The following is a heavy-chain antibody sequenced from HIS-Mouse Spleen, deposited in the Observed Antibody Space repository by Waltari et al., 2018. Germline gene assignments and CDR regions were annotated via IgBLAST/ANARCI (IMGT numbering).Heavy chain of an antibody. CDR1: GGSISSYY. D-gene: IGHD3-3*01. V-gene: IGHV4-4*07. CDR3: ARDFHDFWSGYYGGDKKHDAFDI. Sequence: QVQLQESGPGLVKPSETLSLTCTVSGGSISSYYWSRIRPPAGTGLGWVGRIYTRWCNNHHPLLKSRVTMSVDTSKNQFSLKLSSVTAADTAVYYCARDFHDFWSGYYGGDKKHDAFDIWGQGTMVTVSS. J-gene: IGHJ3*02. CDR2: IYTRWCN.